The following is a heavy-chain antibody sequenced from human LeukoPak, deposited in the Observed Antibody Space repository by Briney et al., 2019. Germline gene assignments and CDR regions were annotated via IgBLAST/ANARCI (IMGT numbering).Heavy chain of an antibody. Sequence: GGSLRLSCAASGFTFSDYYMSWIRQAPGKGLEWISYISSGGSTMYYADSVKGRFTISRDKSKNTLYLQMNSLRAEDTAVYYCATYGSGSYYNNWFDPWGQGTLVTVSS. D-gene: IGHD3-10*01. CDR2: ISSGGSTM. CDR3: ATYGSGSYYNNWFDP. CDR1: GFTFSDYY. V-gene: IGHV3-11*01. J-gene: IGHJ5*02.